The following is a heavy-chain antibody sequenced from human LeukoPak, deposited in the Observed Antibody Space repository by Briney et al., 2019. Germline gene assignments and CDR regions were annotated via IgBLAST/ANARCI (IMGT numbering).Heavy chain of an antibody. CDR1: GGSVSSGSYY. CDR3: ARVRNYGGNFVDN. Sequence: NTSETLSLTCTVSGGSVSSGSYYWSWIRQPPGKGLEWIGYIYYSGSTNYNPSLNSRVTISVDTSKNQFSLKLSSVTAADTAVYYCARVRNYGGNFVDNWGQGTLVTVSS. J-gene: IGHJ4*02. D-gene: IGHD4-23*01. V-gene: IGHV4-61*01. CDR2: IYYSGST.